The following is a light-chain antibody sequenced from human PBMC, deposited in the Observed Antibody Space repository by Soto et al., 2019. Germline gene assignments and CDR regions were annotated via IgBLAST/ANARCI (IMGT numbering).Light chain of an antibody. CDR1: SSDVGGYNY. J-gene: IGLJ1*01. V-gene: IGLV2-11*01. CDR2: DVT. Sequence: QSALTQPRSVSGSPGQSVAISCTGTSSDVGGYNYVSWYQQHPGKAPKLIIYDVTKRPSGVPDRFSGSSSGNTASLTISGLQAQDEADYFCCSYPGTSSYVFGTGIKVT. CDR3: CSYPGTSSYV.